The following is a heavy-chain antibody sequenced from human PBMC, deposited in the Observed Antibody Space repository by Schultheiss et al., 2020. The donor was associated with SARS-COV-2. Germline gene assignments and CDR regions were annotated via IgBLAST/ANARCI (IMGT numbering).Heavy chain of an antibody. D-gene: IGHD1-26*01. CDR2: ISGSGGST. CDR3: AKDDGVGATLNFDY. Sequence: GGSLRLSCAASGFTFSSYGMHWVRQAPGKGLEWVSAISGSGGSTYYADSVKGRFTISRDNSKNTLYLQMNSLRAEDTAVYYCAKDDGVGATLNFDYWGQGTLVTVSS. J-gene: IGHJ4*02. CDR1: GFTFSSYG. V-gene: IGHV3-23*01.